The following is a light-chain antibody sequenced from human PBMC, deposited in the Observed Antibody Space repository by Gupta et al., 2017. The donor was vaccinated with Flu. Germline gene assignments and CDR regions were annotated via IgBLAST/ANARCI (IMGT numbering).Light chain of an antibody. CDR1: NIGSKS. CDR2: EDR. J-gene: IGLJ3*02. CDR3: QVWASSSDHPV. V-gene: IGLV3-21*02. Sequence: SYVLTQPPSVSVAPGQTARITCGGNNIGSKSVHWYQQKPGQAPVLVVYEDRDRPSGIPERFSGSNSGNTATLTISRVEAGDEADYDCQVWASSSDHPVFGGGTKLTVL.